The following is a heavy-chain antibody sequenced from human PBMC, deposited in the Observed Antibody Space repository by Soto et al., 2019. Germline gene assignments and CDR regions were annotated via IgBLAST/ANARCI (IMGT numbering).Heavy chain of an antibody. CDR3: ARSLNSVFDY. J-gene: IGHJ4*02. Sequence: SETLSLTCTVSGGSIGSYYWSWIRQPPGKGLEWIGYIYYSGSTNYNPSLKSRVTISVDTSKNQFSLKLSSVTAADTAVYYCARSLNSVFDYWGQGTLVTVS. CDR2: IYYSGST. D-gene: IGHD2-15*01. CDR1: GGSIGSYY. V-gene: IGHV4-59*08.